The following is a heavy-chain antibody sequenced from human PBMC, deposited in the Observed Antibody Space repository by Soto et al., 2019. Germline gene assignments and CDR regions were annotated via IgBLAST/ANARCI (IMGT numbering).Heavy chain of an antibody. Sequence: GASVKVSCKASGYTFTGYYMHWVRQAPGQGLEWMGWINPNSGGTNYAQKFQGWVTMTRDTSISTDYMELSRLRSDDTAVYYCARSHYGDYSLGWFDPWGQGTLVTVSS. V-gene: IGHV1-2*04. CDR1: GYTFTGYY. CDR3: ARSHYGDYSLGWFDP. CDR2: INPNSGGT. J-gene: IGHJ5*02. D-gene: IGHD4-17*01.